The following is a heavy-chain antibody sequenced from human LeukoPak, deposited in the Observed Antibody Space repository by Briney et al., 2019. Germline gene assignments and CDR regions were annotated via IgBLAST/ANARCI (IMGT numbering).Heavy chain of an antibody. V-gene: IGHV1-69*06. Sequence: GASVKVSCKPSGGIFSSYAFNWVRQAPGQGLEWMGGIIPVFGTPNYAPKFLGRLTITAENSTTPAYMELSSLRSEDTAFYCCATEGREFDVFDIWGQGTLVIVSS. CDR3: ATEGREFDVFDI. CDR1: GGIFSSYA. J-gene: IGHJ3*02. CDR2: IIPVFGTP. D-gene: IGHD3-10*01.